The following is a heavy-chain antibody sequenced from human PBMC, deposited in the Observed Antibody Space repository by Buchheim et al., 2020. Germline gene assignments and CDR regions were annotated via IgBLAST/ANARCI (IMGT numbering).Heavy chain of an antibody. CDR1: GGSFSGYY. CDR2: INHSGST. J-gene: IGHJ6*02. CDR3: ARGGFRGYSYGSFSYYYGMDV. V-gene: IGHV4-34*01. Sequence: QVQLQQWGAGLLKPSETLSLTCAVYGGSFSGYYWSWIRQPPGKGLEWIGEINHSGSTNYNPSLKSRVTISVDTSKNQFYLKLSSVTAADTAVYYCARGGFRGYSYGSFSYYYGMDVWGQGTT. D-gene: IGHD5-18*01.